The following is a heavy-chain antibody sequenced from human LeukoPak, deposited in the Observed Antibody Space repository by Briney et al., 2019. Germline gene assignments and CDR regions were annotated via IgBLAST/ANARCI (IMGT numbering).Heavy chain of an antibody. J-gene: IGHJ6*02. CDR2: ISWNSGSI. CDR1: GFTFDDYA. Sequence: GGSLRLSCAASGFTFDDYAMHWVRQAPGKGLEWVSGISWNSGSIGYADSVKGRFTISRDNAKNSLYLQMNSLRAEDTALYYCAKDIGYYGSGSFIPPVFDYGMDVWGQGTTVTVSS. V-gene: IGHV3-9*01. D-gene: IGHD3-10*01. CDR3: AKDIGYYGSGSFIPPVFDYGMDV.